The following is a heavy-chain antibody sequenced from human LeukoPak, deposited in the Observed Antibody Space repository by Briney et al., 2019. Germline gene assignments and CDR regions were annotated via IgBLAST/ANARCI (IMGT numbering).Heavy chain of an antibody. D-gene: IGHD2-2*01. CDR1: GGTFSSYA. CDR3: AKDIVVVPAAMADDAFDI. Sequence: SVKVSCKASGGTFSSYAISWVRQAPGQGLEWMGGIIPIIGTANYAQKFQGRVTITADESTSTAYMELSSLRSEDTAVYYCAKDIVVVPAAMADDAFDIWGQGTMVTVSS. V-gene: IGHV1-69*13. J-gene: IGHJ3*02. CDR2: IIPIIGTA.